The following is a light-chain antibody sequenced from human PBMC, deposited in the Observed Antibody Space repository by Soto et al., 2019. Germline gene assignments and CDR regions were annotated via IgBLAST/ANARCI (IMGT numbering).Light chain of an antibody. CDR1: LSVVSSY. J-gene: IGKJ1*01. CDR3: QQYGTSPHT. CDR2: GAS. V-gene: IGKV3-20*01. Sequence: EIVLTQSPGTLSLSPGERATLSCRAILSVVSSYLDWYQQKPGQDPRLRIYGASSRATGIPDRFSGSGYGTDFTLTISRLEPEDFAVYSCQQYGTSPHTFRQGTKLEIK.